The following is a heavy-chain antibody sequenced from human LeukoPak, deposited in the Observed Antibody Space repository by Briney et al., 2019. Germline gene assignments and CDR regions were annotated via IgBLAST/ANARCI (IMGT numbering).Heavy chain of an antibody. Sequence: ASVKVSCKASGYTFTGYYMHWVRQAPGQGLGWMGWINPNSGGTNYAQKFQGRVTMTRDTSISTAYMELSRLRSDDTAVYYCARELNYDSSGYYFDYWGQGTLVTVSS. CDR1: GYTFTGYY. CDR3: ARELNYDSSGYYFDY. D-gene: IGHD3-22*01. CDR2: INPNSGGT. V-gene: IGHV1-2*02. J-gene: IGHJ4*02.